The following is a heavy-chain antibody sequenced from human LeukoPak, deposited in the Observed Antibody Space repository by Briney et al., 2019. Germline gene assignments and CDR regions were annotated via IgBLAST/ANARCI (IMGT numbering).Heavy chain of an antibody. CDR3: AVAAARVVFDY. Sequence: GASVKVSCKASGYTFTSYFMHWVRQAPGQGLEWMGIINPSGGSTSYAQKFQGRVTMTRDTSTSTVYMELSSLRSEDTAVYYCAVAAARVVFDYWAQGTLVTVSS. D-gene: IGHD6-13*01. J-gene: IGHJ4*02. V-gene: IGHV1-46*01. CDR1: GYTFTSYF. CDR2: INPSGGST.